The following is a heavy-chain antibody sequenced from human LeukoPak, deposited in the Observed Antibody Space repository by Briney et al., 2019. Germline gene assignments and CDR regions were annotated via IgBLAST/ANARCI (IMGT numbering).Heavy chain of an antibody. J-gene: IGHJ6*02. V-gene: IGHV1-2*02. Sequence: GASVKVSCKASGYTFIAYYMHWARQAPGQGLEWMGWINPNSGGTNYAQKFQGRVTMTRDTSISTAYMELSRLRSDDTAVYYCARDLRKEVVRGVIMGYYYGMDVWGQGTTVTVSS. CDR1: GYTFIAYY. CDR2: INPNSGGT. CDR3: ARDLRKEVVRGVIMGYYYGMDV. D-gene: IGHD3-10*01.